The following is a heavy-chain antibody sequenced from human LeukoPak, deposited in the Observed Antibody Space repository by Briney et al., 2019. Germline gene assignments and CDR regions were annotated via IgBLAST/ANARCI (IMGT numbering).Heavy chain of an antibody. J-gene: IGHJ6*03. CDR1: GDSVSTNSAA. V-gene: IGHV6-1*01. D-gene: IGHD2-2*01. CDR3: ARGVWDIVVVSASRAYYYYMDV. Sequence: SQTLSLTCAISGDSVSTNSAAWNWIRQSPSRGLEWLGRTYYRSKWHTDYAVSVKSRITFKPDTSKNQFSLQLMSVTPEDTAVYYCARGVWDIVVVSASRAYYYYMDVWGKGTTVTVS. CDR2: TYYRSKWHT.